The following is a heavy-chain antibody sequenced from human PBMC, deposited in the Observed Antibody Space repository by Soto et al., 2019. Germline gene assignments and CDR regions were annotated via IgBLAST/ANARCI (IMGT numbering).Heavy chain of an antibody. CDR3: ARDDEDGSYCDLGY. D-gene: IGHD3-10*01. CDR1: GFTFRDYI. Sequence: QVQLVESGGGVVQPGSSLRPSVAASGFTFRDYIMHWVRQAPGEGLEWVAMVLHDGNNKYYADSVKGRFTISRDNSKNTLYLQMNSLRTEDTAMYYCARDDEDGSYCDLGYWGQGTLVTVSS. CDR2: VLHDGNNK. J-gene: IGHJ4*02. V-gene: IGHV3-30-3*01.